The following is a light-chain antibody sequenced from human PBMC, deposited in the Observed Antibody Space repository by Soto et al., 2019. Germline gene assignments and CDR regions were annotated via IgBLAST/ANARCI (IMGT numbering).Light chain of an antibody. Sequence: DIVMTQSPLSLPVTPGEPASISCRSSQSLLHSNGYNYLDWYLQKPGQSPQLLIYLGSNRASGVPDRFSGSGSGTDFTLKISRVEAEDVGVYYCMQSLQNPYSTFGPGTKVDIK. CDR2: LGS. J-gene: IGKJ3*01. V-gene: IGKV2-28*01. CDR3: MQSLQNPYST. CDR1: QSLLHSNGYNY.